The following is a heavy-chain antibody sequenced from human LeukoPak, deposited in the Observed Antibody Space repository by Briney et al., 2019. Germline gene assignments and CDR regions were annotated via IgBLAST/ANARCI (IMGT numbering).Heavy chain of an antibody. CDR3: AKAVMYSSGWFGY. V-gene: IGHV3-30*18. Sequence: GGSLRLSCAASGFTFSSYGMHWVRQVPGKGLEWVAVISYDGSNKYYADSVKGRFTISRDNSKNTLYLQMNSLRAEDTALYYCAKAVMYSSGWFGYWGQGTLVTVSS. D-gene: IGHD6-19*01. CDR1: GFTFSSYG. J-gene: IGHJ4*02. CDR2: ISYDGSNK.